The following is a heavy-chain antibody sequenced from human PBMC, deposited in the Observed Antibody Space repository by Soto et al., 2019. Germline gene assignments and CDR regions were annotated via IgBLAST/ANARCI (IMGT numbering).Heavy chain of an antibody. CDR3: ARVRRNHGSGSYYYGMDV. J-gene: IGHJ6*02. Sequence: ASVKVSCKASGGTFSSYAISWVRQAPGQGLEWMGGIIPIFGTANYAQKFQGRVTITADESTSTAYTELSSLRSEDTAVYYCARVRRNHGSGSYYYGMDVWGEGTTVTVS. V-gene: IGHV1-69*13. CDR1: GGTFSSYA. CDR2: IIPIFGTA. D-gene: IGHD3-10*01.